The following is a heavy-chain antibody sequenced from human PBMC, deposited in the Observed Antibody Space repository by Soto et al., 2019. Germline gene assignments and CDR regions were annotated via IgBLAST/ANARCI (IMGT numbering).Heavy chain of an antibody. CDR2: ISGSGDST. CDR3: ATDLQWKLLDF. D-gene: IGHD1-26*01. Sequence: EVQLLQSGGGLVQPGGSLRLSCEASGFPFNTYAMTWVRQAPGKGLEWVSTISGSGDSTYYADSVKGRFTISRDTSKNTLYMQMNILRAEDTAIYYCATDLQWKLLDFWGQGTLVTVSS. V-gene: IGHV3-23*01. J-gene: IGHJ4*02. CDR1: GFPFNTYA.